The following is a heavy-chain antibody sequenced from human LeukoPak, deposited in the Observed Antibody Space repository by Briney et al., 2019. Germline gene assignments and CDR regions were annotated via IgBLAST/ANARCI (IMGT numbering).Heavy chain of an antibody. J-gene: IGHJ3*02. D-gene: IGHD6-19*01. CDR2: IYYSGST. Sequence: SETLSLTCAVYGGSFSGYYWSWIRQHPGKGLEWIGYIYYSGSTYYNPSLKSRVTISVDTSKNQFSLKLSSVTAADTAVYYCARDGGSGWQHAFDIWGQGTMVTVSS. CDR3: ARDGGSGWQHAFDI. CDR1: GGSFSGYY. V-gene: IGHV4-31*11.